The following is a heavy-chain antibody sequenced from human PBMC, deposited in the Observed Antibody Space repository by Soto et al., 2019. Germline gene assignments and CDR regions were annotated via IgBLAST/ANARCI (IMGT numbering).Heavy chain of an antibody. V-gene: IGHV1-18*04. CDR1: GYTFTSYG. J-gene: IGHJ6*02. Sequence: EASVKVSCKASGYTFTSYGISWVRQAPVQGLEWMGWVSAYNGNTNSAQKLQGRVTMTTDTSTSTDYMELRSLRSDDTAVYYCASGYSSGIPLEYYYGMDVWGQGSTVTVSS. CDR3: ASGYSSGIPLEYYYGMDV. D-gene: IGHD6-19*01. CDR2: VSAYNGNT.